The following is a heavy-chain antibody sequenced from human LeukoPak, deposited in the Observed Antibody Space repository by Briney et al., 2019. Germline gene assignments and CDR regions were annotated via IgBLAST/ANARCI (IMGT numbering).Heavy chain of an antibody. V-gene: IGHV4-59*11. CDR3: ARLLNNDNAGDPDTFDV. J-gene: IGHJ3*01. D-gene: IGHD2-21*02. Sequence: SETLSLTCTVSGGPISSHYWSWIRQSPERGLGWIGFIYYTGTTRYNPSLPGRVTMSVDSSRSHFSLKLTSMTSADTALYYCARLLNNDNAGDPDTFDVWGRGRMVTVSS. CDR1: GGPISSHY. CDR2: IYYTGTT.